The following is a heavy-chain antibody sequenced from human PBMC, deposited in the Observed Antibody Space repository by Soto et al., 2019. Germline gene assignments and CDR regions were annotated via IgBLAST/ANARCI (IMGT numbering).Heavy chain of an antibody. CDR1: GGSFSGYY. J-gene: IGHJ4*02. D-gene: IGHD2-8*01. CDR2: INHSGST. Sequence: SETLSLTCAVYGGSFSGYYWSWIRQPPGKGLEWIGEINHSGSTNYNPSLKSRVTISVDTSKNQFSLKLSSVTAADTAVYYCARENIVLMVYAIRGGVYFDYWGQGTLVTVSS. V-gene: IGHV4-34*01. CDR3: ARENIVLMVYAIRGGVYFDY.